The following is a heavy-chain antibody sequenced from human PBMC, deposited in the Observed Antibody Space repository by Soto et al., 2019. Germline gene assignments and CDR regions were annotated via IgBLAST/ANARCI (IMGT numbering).Heavy chain of an antibody. CDR2: INHSGST. CDR3: ARAGIYRYGPLGY. CDR1: GGSFSGYY. D-gene: IGHD5-18*01. V-gene: IGHV4-34*01. Sequence: PSETLSLTCAVYGGSFSGYYWSWIRQPPGKGLEWIGEINHSGSTNYNPSLKSRVTISVDTSKNQFSLKLSSVTDADTAVYYCARAGIYRYGPLGYWGQGTLVTVSS. J-gene: IGHJ4*02.